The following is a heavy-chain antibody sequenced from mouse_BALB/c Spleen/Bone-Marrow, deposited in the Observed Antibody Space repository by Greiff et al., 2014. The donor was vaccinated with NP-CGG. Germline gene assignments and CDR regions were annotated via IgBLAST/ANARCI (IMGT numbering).Heavy chain of an antibody. J-gene: IGHJ4*01. CDR1: GYVFSTYW. V-gene: IGHV1-80*01. D-gene: IGHD2-1*01. CDR3: ARSGKGAMDY. CDR2: IYPGDGDT. Sequence: QVQLQQSGAELVRPGSSVKISCKASGYVFSTYWMNWVKQRPGQGLERIGQIYPGDGDTNYNGKFKDKVILTADKSSSTAYTQLSSLASEDSAVYFCARSGKGAMDYWGQGTSVTVSS.